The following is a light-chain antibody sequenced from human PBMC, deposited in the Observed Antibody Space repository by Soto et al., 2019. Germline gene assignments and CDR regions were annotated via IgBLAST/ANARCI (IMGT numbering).Light chain of an antibody. CDR1: SSDVGSYNL. CDR2: EGS. CDR3: CSYAGSSRV. V-gene: IGLV2-23*01. Sequence: QSVLTQPASVSGSPGQSITISCTGTSSDVGSYNLVSWYQQHPGKAPKLMIYEGSKRPSGVSNRFSGSKSGNTASLTISGLQAEDEADYYCCSYAGSSRVFGTGTKFTVL. J-gene: IGLJ1*01.